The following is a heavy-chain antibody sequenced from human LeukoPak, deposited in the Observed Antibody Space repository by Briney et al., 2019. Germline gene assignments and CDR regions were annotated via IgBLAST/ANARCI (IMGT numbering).Heavy chain of an antibody. CDR3: AKGGNTYYYGSGSGWYYYGMDV. CDR2: MSYDGSKK. Sequence: GRSLRLSCGASGFTFSSYAMHWVRQAPGKGLEWVAVMSYDGSKKYYADSVKGRFTISRDNSKNTLYLQMNSLRAEDTAVYYCAKGGNTYYYGSGSGWYYYGMDVWGQGTTVTVSS. V-gene: IGHV3-30-3*01. J-gene: IGHJ6*02. CDR1: GFTFSSYA. D-gene: IGHD3-10*01.